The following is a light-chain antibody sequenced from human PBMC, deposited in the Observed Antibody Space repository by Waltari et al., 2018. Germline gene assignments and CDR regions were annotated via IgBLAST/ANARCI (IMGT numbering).Light chain of an antibody. Sequence: DIVLTQSPASLSLSPGERATLSCRASQSVSSYLAWYQQKPGRAPRLLIYDASNRATGIPARVSGSGSGTDFTLTISSLEPEDFAVYYCQQRRDWPITFGQGTRLEIK. CDR2: DAS. CDR1: QSVSSY. V-gene: IGKV3-11*01. J-gene: IGKJ5*01. CDR3: QQRRDWPIT.